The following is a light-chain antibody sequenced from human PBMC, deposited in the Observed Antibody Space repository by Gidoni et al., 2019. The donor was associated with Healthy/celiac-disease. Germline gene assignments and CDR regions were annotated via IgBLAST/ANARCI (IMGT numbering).Light chain of an antibody. V-gene: IGKV1-9*01. CDR3: QQLNSYPIT. J-gene: IGKJ5*01. CDR2: AAS. CDR1: HGISSY. Sequence: IQLTPSPSFLSASVADRVTITCRDSHGISSYLAWYQQKPGKAPKLLIYAASTFQSVAISRFSGSGSGTEFTRTISSLQPEDFATYYCQQLNSYPITFGQGTRLEIK.